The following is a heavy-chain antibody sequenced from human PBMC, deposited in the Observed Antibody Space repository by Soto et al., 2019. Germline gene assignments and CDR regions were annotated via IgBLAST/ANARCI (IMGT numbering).Heavy chain of an antibody. D-gene: IGHD3-16*01. CDR1: GFTFSSYA. J-gene: IGHJ4*02. CDR2: ISGSGGST. Sequence: SGGSLRLSCAASGFTFSSYAMSWVRQAPGKGLEWVSAISGSGGSTYYADSVKGRFTISRDNSKNTLYLQMNSLRAEDTAVYYCAKDRSWGRDFDYWGQGTLVTVSS. CDR3: AKDRSWGRDFDY. V-gene: IGHV3-23*01.